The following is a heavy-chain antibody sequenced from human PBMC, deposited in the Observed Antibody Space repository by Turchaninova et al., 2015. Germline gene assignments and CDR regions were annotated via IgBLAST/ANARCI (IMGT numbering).Heavy chain of an antibody. CDR1: GFIFSPFP. V-gene: IGHV3-30*14. Sequence: QVQLVESGGRVVQPGGSLRLSCAASGFIFSPFPMPWVRQAPGKAREWGAVLSYAGSRQYYADAGNGRLTISRKKAKNRVYFQMNSLKAEDTAVYYCARLPGDAMIVEIREDYQYDVDVWGQGTTVTVSS. J-gene: IGHJ6*02. CDR3: ARLPGDAMIVEIREDYQYDVDV. CDR2: LSYAGSRQ. D-gene: IGHD3-22*01.